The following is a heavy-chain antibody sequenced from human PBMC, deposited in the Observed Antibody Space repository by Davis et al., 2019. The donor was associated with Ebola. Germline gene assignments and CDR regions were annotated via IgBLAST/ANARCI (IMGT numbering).Heavy chain of an antibody. CDR2: IKQDGSEG. V-gene: IGHV3-7*03. J-gene: IGHJ6*03. CDR3: AREFWSGGYYYFMDV. Sequence: PGGSLRLSCAASGFSFRTYWMHWVRQAPGKGLEWVADIKQDGSEGYYVDSVKGRFTISRDNAKNSLDLQMNSLRAEDTAVYYCAREFWSGGYYYFMDVWGKGTTVTVSS. D-gene: IGHD3-3*01. CDR1: GFSFRTYW.